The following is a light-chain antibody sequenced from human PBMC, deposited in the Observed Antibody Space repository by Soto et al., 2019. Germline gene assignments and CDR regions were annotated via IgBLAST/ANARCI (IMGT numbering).Light chain of an antibody. CDR3: QQYGGSVPIT. Sequence: EIVLTQSPGTLSLSPGERATLSCRASQSVSSAYLAWYQQKPGQAPRLLISGASSRATGIPDRFSGGGSGTDFSLTISRLEPEDFAVYYCQQYGGSVPITFGQGTRLDIK. CDR1: QSVSSAY. J-gene: IGKJ5*01. V-gene: IGKV3-20*01. CDR2: GAS.